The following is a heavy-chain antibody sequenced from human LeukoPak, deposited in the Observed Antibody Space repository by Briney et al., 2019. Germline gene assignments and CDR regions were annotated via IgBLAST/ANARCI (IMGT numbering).Heavy chain of an antibody. CDR2: ISAYNGNT. D-gene: IGHD3-9*01. J-gene: IGHJ4*02. Sequence: GASVKVSCKASGYTFTGYYMHWVRQAPGQGLEWMGWISAYNGNTNYAQKLQGRVTMTTDTSTSTAYMELRSLRSDDTAVYYCARWDWRVLTGLFDYWGQGTLVTVSS. CDR1: GYTFTGYY. CDR3: ARWDWRVLTGLFDY. V-gene: IGHV1-18*04.